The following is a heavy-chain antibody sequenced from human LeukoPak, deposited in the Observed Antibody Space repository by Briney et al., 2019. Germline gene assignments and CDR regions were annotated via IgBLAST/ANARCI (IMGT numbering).Heavy chain of an antibody. CDR3: ASKGIAVAGGDY. CDR2: INHSGST. Sequence: PSETLSLTCAVYGGSFSGYYWSRIRQPPGKGLEWIGEINHSGSTNYNPSLKSRVTISVDTSKNQFSLKLSSVTAADTAVYYCASKGIAVAGGDYWGQGTLVTVSS. V-gene: IGHV4-34*01. J-gene: IGHJ4*02. D-gene: IGHD6-19*01. CDR1: GGSFSGYY.